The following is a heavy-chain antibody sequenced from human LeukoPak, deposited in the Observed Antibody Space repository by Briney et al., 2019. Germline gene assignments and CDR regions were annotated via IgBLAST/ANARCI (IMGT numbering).Heavy chain of an antibody. J-gene: IGHJ4*02. D-gene: IGHD2-15*01. V-gene: IGHV3-64D*06. CDR3: VKGYCSGGSCYPLGV. CDR1: GFTFSSYA. CDR2: ISSNGGST. Sequence: GGSLRLSCSASGFTFSSYAMHWVRQAPGKGLEYVSAISSNGGSTYYADSVKGRFTISRDNSKNTLYFQMSSLRAEDTAVYYCVKGYCSGGSCYPLGVWGQGTLVTVSS.